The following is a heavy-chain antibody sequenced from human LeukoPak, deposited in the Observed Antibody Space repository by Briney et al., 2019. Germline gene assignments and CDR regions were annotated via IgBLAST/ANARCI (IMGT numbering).Heavy chain of an antibody. V-gene: IGHV4-59*01. D-gene: IGHD2-2*01. J-gene: IGHJ4*02. Sequence: SETLSLTCTVSGGSISSYYWTWIRQPPGKGLEWIGYIYYSVSTNYNPSLKSRVTISVDTSKNQFSLKLSSVTAADTAVYYCAREYCSSTSCYFDYWGQGTLVTVSS. CDR2: IYYSVST. CDR1: GGSISSYY. CDR3: AREYCSSTSCYFDY.